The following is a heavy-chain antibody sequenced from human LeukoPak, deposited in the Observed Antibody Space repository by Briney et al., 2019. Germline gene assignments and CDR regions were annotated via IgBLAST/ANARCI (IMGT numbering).Heavy chain of an antibody. CDR3: ARDSFRRSSTGAFDI. V-gene: IGHV4-4*07. J-gene: IGHJ3*02. Sequence: SETLSLTCTVSGGSITNYYWSWIRQPAGKGLEWIGRIYTSGSTNYNPSLKSRVTISVDTSKNQFYLKLTSVTAADTAVYYCARDSFRRSSTGAFDIWGQGTMVTVSS. CDR2: IYTSGST. CDR1: GGSITNYY. D-gene: IGHD2-2*01.